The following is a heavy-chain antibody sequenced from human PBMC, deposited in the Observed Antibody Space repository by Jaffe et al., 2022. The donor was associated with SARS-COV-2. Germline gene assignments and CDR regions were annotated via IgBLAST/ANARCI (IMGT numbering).Heavy chain of an antibody. Sequence: QVQLQQWGAGLLKPSETLSLTCAVYGGSFSGYYWSWIRQPPGKGLEWIGEINHSGSTNYNPSLKSRVTISVDTSKNQFSLKLSSVTAADTAVYYCARAPQDDILTGYQSEGYYYYYGMDVWGQGTTVTVSS. V-gene: IGHV4-34*01. J-gene: IGHJ6*02. CDR2: INHSGST. CDR3: ARAPQDDILTGYQSEGYYYYYGMDV. CDR1: GGSFSGYY. D-gene: IGHD3-9*01.